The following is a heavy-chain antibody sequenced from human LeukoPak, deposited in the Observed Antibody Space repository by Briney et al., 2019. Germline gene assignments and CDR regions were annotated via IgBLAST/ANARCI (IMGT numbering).Heavy chain of an antibody. CDR2: ISGSGGST. CDR1: GGSFSGYY. J-gene: IGHJ4*02. CDR3: AKTTTGYSSGRYPGWPVDY. V-gene: IGHV3-23*01. Sequence: ETLSLTCAVYGGSFSGYYWSWIRQPPGKGLEWVSSISGSGGSTYYADSVKGRFTISRDNSKNTVYLQMNSLRAEDTAVYYCAKTTTGYSSGRYPGWPVDYWGQGTLVTVSS. D-gene: IGHD6-19*01.